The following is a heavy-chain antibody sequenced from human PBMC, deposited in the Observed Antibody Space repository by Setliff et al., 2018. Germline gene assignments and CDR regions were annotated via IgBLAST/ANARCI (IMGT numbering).Heavy chain of an antibody. CDR1: GDSISNYY. J-gene: IGHJ4*02. CDR2: IYVTEST. CDR3: ARDPSSVAARPGY. D-gene: IGHD6-6*01. Sequence: SETLSLTCPVSGDSISNYYWNWIRQPAGKGLEWIGRIYVTESTKYNPSLKSRITLSIDTSKNQFSLKLTSVTAADTAVYYCARDPSSVAARPGYWGQGTLVTVSS. V-gene: IGHV4-4*07.